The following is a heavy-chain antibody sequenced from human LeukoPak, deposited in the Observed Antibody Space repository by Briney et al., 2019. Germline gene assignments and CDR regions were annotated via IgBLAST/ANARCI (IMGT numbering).Heavy chain of an antibody. CDR1: GGTFSSYA. V-gene: IGHV1-69*13. Sequence: GASVKVSCKASGGTFSSYAISWVRQAPGQGLEWMGGIIPIFGTANYAQKFQGRVTITADESTSTAYMELSSLRSGDTAVYYCARYRPNDIRGVILDYWGQGTLVTVSS. J-gene: IGHJ4*02. D-gene: IGHD3-10*01. CDR3: ARYRPNDIRGVILDY. CDR2: IIPIFGTA.